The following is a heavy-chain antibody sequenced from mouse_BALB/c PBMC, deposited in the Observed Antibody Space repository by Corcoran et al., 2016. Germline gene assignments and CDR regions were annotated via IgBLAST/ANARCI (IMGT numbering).Heavy chain of an antibody. D-gene: IGHD4-1*01. CDR3: ANWEWYFDV. CDR1: GFNIKDTY. Sequence: EVQLQQSGAELVKPGASVKLSCTASGFNIKDTYMHWVKQRPEQGLEWIGRIDPAHGNTKYDPKFQGKATITADTSSNTAYLQLSSLTSEDTAVYYCANWEWYFDVWGAGTTVTVSS. V-gene: IGHV14-3*02. CDR2: IDPAHGNT. J-gene: IGHJ1*01.